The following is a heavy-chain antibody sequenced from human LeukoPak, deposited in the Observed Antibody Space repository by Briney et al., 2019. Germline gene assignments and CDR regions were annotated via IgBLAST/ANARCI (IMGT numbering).Heavy chain of an antibody. Sequence: SETLSVTCTVSGGSISSYYWSWIRQPAGKGLEWIGRIYTSGSTNYNPSLKSRVTMSVDTSKSQFSLKLSSVTAADTAVYYCARDGGYSGYDYLAVGYYFDYWGQGTLVTVSS. CDR3: ARDGGYSGYDYLAVGYYFDY. V-gene: IGHV4-4*07. D-gene: IGHD5-12*01. CDR2: IYTSGST. J-gene: IGHJ4*02. CDR1: GGSISSYY.